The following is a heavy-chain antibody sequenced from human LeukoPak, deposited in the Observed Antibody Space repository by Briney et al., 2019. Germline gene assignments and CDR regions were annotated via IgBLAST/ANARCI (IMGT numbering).Heavy chain of an antibody. D-gene: IGHD3-16*01. CDR2: INHSGNT. CDR3: ASRASKRPLGY. J-gene: IGHJ4*02. V-gene: IGHV4-34*01. Sequence: SETLSLTCAVSGGSFSDCYWNWIRQSPGKGLEWIGEINHSGNTEFNPSLESRVTISVDTSKSQFSLKMSSMTAADTAVYWCASRASKRPLGYWGQGTLVTVSS. CDR1: GGSFSDCY.